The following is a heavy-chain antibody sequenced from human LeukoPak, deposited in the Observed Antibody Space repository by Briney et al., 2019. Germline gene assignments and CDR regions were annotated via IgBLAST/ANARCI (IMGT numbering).Heavy chain of an antibody. Sequence: ASVKVSCKASGYTFTSYDINWVRQATGQGLEWMGWMNPNSGNTGYAQKFQGRVTMTRNTSISTAYMELNSLRSEDTAVYYCARPMTENYYYYGMDVWGRGTTVTVSS. CDR2: MNPNSGNT. CDR1: GYTFTSYD. V-gene: IGHV1-8*01. J-gene: IGHJ6*02. CDR3: ARPMTENYYYYGMDV.